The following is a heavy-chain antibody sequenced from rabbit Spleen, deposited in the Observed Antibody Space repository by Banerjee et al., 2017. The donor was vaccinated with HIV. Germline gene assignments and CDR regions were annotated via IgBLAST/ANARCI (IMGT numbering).Heavy chain of an antibody. CDR2: IETDSSGFT. Sequence: QSLEESGGDLVKPGASLTLTCTASGVSFSGSSYMCWVRQPPGKGLEWIACIETDSSGFTYFAAWAKGRFTISKTSSTTVTLQVTSLTAADTATYFCARNYVNAFDPWGQGTLVTVS. CDR3: ARNYVNAFDP. D-gene: IGHD1-1*01. V-gene: IGHV1S40*01. CDR1: GVSFSGSSY. J-gene: IGHJ2*01.